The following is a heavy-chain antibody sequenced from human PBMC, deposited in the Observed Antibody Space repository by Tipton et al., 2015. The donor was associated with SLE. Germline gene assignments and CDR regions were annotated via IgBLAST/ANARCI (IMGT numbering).Heavy chain of an antibody. J-gene: IGHJ1*01. D-gene: IGHD3-10*01. V-gene: IGHV4-30-2*01. CDR2: IYHSGRA. CDR3: ASSGNLFVDAPEYFQH. CDR1: GDSVSSYS. Sequence: TLSLTCTVSGDSVSSYSWSWIRQPPGKGLEWIGYIYHSGRAFYNVSLRSRVTMSIDTSKNQVSLKVSSVTAADTAVYFCASSGNLFVDAPEYFQHWGQGTLVTVSS.